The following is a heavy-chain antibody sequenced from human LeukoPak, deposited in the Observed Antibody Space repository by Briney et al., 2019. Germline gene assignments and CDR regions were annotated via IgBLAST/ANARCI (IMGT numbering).Heavy chain of an antibody. CDR1: GGSFGGYY. V-gene: IGHV4-34*01. D-gene: IGHD3-22*01. Sequence: SETLSLTCAVYGGSFGGYYWSWIRQPPGKGLEWIGEINHSGSTNYNPSLKSRVTISVDTSKNQFSLKLSSVTAADTAVYYCARAKDSSGYYTNYWGQGTLVTVSS. CDR3: ARAKDSSGYYTNY. J-gene: IGHJ4*02. CDR2: INHSGST.